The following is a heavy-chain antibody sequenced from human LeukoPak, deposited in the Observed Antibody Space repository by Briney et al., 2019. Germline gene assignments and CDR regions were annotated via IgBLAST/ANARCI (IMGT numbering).Heavy chain of an antibody. CDR3: ARDDGRSGCAH. Sequence: PGGSLRLSCAGSGFSVSNNYMSWVRQAPGKGLEWVSGISGGGTAHYADSVMGRFTVFRDNSKNTLHLQMNSLRAEDTAVYYCARDDGRSGCAHWGQGTLVTVSS. CDR1: GFSVSNNY. D-gene: IGHD3-3*01. J-gene: IGHJ4*02. V-gene: IGHV3-53*01. CDR2: ISGGGTA.